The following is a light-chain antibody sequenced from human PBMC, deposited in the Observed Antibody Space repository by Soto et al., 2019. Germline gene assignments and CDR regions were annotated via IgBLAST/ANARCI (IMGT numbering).Light chain of an antibody. Sequence: DIVMTQSPDSLAVSLGERATINCKSSQSVLYSSNNKNYLAWYQQKPGQPPKLLIYWASTRESGVPDRFSGSGSGTDFTLTISSLQAEDAAVYYCQQYYSTPRTFGQGTMVEIK. V-gene: IGKV4-1*01. CDR2: WAS. CDR1: QSVLYSSNNKNY. J-gene: IGKJ1*01. CDR3: QQYYSTPRT.